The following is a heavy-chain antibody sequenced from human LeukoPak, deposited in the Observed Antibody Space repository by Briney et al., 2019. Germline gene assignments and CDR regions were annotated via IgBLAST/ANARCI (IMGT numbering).Heavy chain of an antibody. D-gene: IGHD2-15*01. CDR3: ARDPKSCSGGSCFGVRFDY. CDR1: GFTFSNYG. J-gene: IGHJ4*02. Sequence: GGSLRLSCAASGFTFSNYGMNWVRQAPGKGLEWVSSISSTSSYIYYADSVKGRFTISRDNAKNSLYLQMNSQRAEDTAVYYCARDPKSCSGGSCFGVRFDYWGQGTVVTVSS. CDR2: ISSTSSYI. V-gene: IGHV3-21*01.